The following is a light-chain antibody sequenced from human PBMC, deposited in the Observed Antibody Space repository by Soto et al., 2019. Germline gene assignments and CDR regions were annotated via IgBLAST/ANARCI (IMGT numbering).Light chain of an antibody. J-gene: IGLJ3*02. CDR1: SSDVGGQKL. V-gene: IGLV2-23*01. CDR2: EGS. CDR3: CSYAGSTTWV. Sequence: QSVLTQPASVSGSPGQSTTISCTGTSSDVGGQKLVSWYQQHPGKAPKVLLYEGSERPSGVSDRFSASKSGNTAPLTISGLQAEDEADYYCCSYAGSTTWVFGGGTKLTVL.